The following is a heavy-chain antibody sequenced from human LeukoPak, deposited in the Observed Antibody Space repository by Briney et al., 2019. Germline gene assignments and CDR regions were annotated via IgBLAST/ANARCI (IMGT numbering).Heavy chain of an antibody. Sequence: ASVKVSCKASGYTFTSYYMHWVRQAPGQGLEWMGIINPSGGSTSYAQKFQGRVTMTRDMSTSTVYMELSSLRSEDTAVYYCARDLAVAGIVMDVWGKGTTVTISS. D-gene: IGHD6-19*01. CDR1: GYTFTSYY. J-gene: IGHJ6*03. CDR3: ARDLAVAGIVMDV. V-gene: IGHV1-46*01. CDR2: INPSGGST.